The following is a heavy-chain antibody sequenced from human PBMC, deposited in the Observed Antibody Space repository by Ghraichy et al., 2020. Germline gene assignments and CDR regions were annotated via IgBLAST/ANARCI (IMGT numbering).Heavy chain of an antibody. CDR2: IIPRGST. CDR3: ARSIAPATHYYYGLDV. V-gene: IGHV4-4*09. D-gene: IGHD2-2*01. CDR1: GGSISSYY. J-gene: IGHJ6*02. Sequence: SETLSLTCTVTGGSISSYYWSWILQPPGKGLEWIGYIIPRGSTNYNPSLKSRVTMSVDTSKNQFSLKLSSVTAADTAVYYCARSIAPATHYYYGLDVWGQGTTVTVSS.